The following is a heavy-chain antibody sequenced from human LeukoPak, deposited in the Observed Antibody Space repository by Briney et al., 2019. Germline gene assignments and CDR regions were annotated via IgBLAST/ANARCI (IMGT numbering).Heavy chain of an antibody. D-gene: IGHD6-6*01. J-gene: IGHJ5*02. Sequence: SSETLSLTCTVSGGSISSYYWSWIRQPPGKGLDWIGDIDHSGSAHYNPSLKSRVTISVDTSNKQFSLNLHSVTAADTAVYYCARGFPTSSRWFDPWGQGTLVTVSS. CDR2: IDHSGSA. CDR3: ARGFPTSSRWFDP. CDR1: GGSISSYY. V-gene: IGHV4-34*01.